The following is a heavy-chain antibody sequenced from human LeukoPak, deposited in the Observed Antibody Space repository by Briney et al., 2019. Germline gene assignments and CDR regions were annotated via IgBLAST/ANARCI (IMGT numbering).Heavy chain of an antibody. J-gene: IGHJ4*02. CDR1: GFAFNTYD. V-gene: IGHV3-48*02. CDR3: ARVGGATAVTMYFEY. D-gene: IGHD1-26*01. Sequence: GGSLRLSCAASGFAFNTYDMSWVRQSPGKGLEWLPFMTTSGNTIFYAESVKDRFTISRDNAKKSLYLQMNSLRDEDTAVYYCARVGGATAVTMYFEYWGQGTLVTVTS. CDR2: MTTSGNTI.